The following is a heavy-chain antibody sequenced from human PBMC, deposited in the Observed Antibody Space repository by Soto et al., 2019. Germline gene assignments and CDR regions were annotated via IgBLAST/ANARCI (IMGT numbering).Heavy chain of an antibody. CDR3: ARGPPYCGGDCYRITPFDY. V-gene: IGHV4-31*03. D-gene: IGHD2-21*02. CDR2: IYYSGST. Sequence: LSLTCTVSGGSISSGGYYWSWIRQHPGKGLEWIGYIYYSGSTYYNPSLKSRVTISVDTSKNQFSLKLSSVTAADTAVYYCARGPPYCGGDCYRITPFDYWGQGTLVTVSS. J-gene: IGHJ4*02. CDR1: GGSISSGGYY.